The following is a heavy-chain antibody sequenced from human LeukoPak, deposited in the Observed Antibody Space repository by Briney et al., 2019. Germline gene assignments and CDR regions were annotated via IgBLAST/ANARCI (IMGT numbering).Heavy chain of an antibody. Sequence: GGSLRLSCAASGFTFSSHSMNWVRQAPGKGLEWVSAISGSGGSTYYADSVKGRFTISRDNSKNTLYLQMNSLRAEDTAVYYCAKDSAAVAGMFDYWGQGTLVTVSS. CDR3: AKDSAAVAGMFDY. J-gene: IGHJ4*02. CDR2: ISGSGGST. D-gene: IGHD6-19*01. CDR1: GFTFSSHS. V-gene: IGHV3-23*01.